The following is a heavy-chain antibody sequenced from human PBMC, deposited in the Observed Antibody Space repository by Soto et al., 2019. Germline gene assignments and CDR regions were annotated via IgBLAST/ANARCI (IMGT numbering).Heavy chain of an antibody. V-gene: IGHV4-31*03. CDR1: GAPITTAYY. CDR3: ARGSPFDP. CDR2: IYYTGST. J-gene: IGHJ5*02. Sequence: SETLSLTCTVSGAPITTAYYWTWVRQHPVKGLEWIGHIYYTGSTYYNPSLKSRLNISLDTSKNQFSLQLESVTAADTAIYFCARGSPFDPWGQGTLVTVSS. D-gene: IGHD1-26*01.